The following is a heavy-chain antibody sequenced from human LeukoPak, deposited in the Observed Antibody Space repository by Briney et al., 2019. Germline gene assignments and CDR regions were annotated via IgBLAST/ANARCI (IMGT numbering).Heavy chain of an antibody. Sequence: SETLSLTCPFSGCSISSYYWSGSRQPPGKGLEWIGYIYYSGSTNYNPSLKSRVTISVDTSKNQFSLKLSSVTAADTAVYYCARAFQSSYSDILTDYSVGHPPVANRVDPWGQGTLVTVSS. CDR3: ARAFQSSYSDILTDYSVGHPPVANRVDP. D-gene: IGHD3-9*01. J-gene: IGHJ5*02. CDR1: GCSISSYY. CDR2: IYYSGST. V-gene: IGHV4-59*01.